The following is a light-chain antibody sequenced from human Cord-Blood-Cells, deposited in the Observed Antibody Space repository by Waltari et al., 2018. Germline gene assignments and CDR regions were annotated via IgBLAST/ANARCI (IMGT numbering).Light chain of an antibody. J-gene: IGLJ1*01. Sequence: QSALTQPASVSGSPGQSITISCTGTSSDVGGYNYVSWYQQHPGKAPKLVIYEVSNRPSGVSNRFSVSKSGNTASLTISGLQAEDEADYYCSSYTSSSTLYVFGTGTKVTVL. CDR2: EVS. V-gene: IGLV2-14*01. CDR3: SSYTSSSTLYV. CDR1: SSDVGGYNY.